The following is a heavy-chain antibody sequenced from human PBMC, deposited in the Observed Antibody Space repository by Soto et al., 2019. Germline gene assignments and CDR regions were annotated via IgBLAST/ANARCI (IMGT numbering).Heavy chain of an antibody. D-gene: IGHD2-8*01. CDR3: AADATAWQQMVPSDY. V-gene: IGHV1-58*01. Sequence: SVKVSCKASGFAFTSSAFQWVRQARGQRLEWIGWIAVGSGYTNYAQRFQDRVTLTRDMSTATTYMELSRLTSEDTAIYYCAADATAWQQMVPSDYGGQGTLVTVSS. CDR1: GFAFTSSA. J-gene: IGHJ4*02. CDR2: IAVGSGYT.